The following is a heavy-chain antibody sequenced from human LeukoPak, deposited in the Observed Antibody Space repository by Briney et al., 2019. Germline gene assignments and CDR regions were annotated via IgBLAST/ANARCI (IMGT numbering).Heavy chain of an antibody. V-gene: IGHV4-59*01. D-gene: IGHD4-11*01. Sequence: PSETLSLTCTVSGGSMSSYYWSWIRQPPGKGPEWIGYLYYSESTNYNPSLKSRVTISVDTSKNQFSLKLSSVTAADTAVYYCARATHYRNYRHYYYYMDVWGKGTTVTVSS. CDR1: GGSMSSYY. CDR2: LYYSEST. CDR3: ARATHYRNYRHYYYYMDV. J-gene: IGHJ6*03.